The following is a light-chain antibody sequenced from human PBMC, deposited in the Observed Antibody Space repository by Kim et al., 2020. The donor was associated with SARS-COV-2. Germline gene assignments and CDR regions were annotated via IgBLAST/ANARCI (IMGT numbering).Light chain of an antibody. J-gene: IGLJ3*02. CDR2: EDD. V-gene: IGLV6-57*01. Sequence: KTVTLSGTRSSGSIASSYVQWFQQRPGSTPTTVIYEDDQRPSGVPDRFSGSIDSSSNSASLTISGLETEDEADYYCQSYDSTNPWVFGGGTQLTVL. CDR1: SGSIASSY. CDR3: QSYDSTNPWV.